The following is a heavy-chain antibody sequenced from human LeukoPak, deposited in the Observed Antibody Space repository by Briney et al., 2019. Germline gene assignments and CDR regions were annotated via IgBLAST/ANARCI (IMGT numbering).Heavy chain of an antibody. J-gene: IGHJ6*03. CDR1: GYTFTTCY. CDR2: IDPSGGSA. CDR3: ARRVYCSSASCYHYYYYMDV. D-gene: IGHD2-2*01. Sequence: GASVKVSCKASGYTFTTCYMHWVRQAPGQGLEWMGIIDPSGGSATYAQKFQGRVTMTRDTSTRTFYMELNSLRSEDTAIYYCARRVYCSSASCYHYYYYMDVWGKGTTVTVSS. V-gene: IGHV1-46*03.